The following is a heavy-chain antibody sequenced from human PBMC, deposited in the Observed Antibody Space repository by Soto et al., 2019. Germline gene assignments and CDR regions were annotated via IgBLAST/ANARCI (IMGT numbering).Heavy chain of an antibody. J-gene: IGHJ5*02. CDR3: VRESAPSRPHWFDT. D-gene: IGHD6-6*01. CDR2: INHSGST. Sequence: SETLSLTCAVYSGSFSGYYWSCIRQPPGKGLESIGEINHSGSTNYNPSLKSRVTISVDRSKNQFSLKLSSVAAADTAVSYCVRESAPSRPHWFDTCGPGTLVTVSS. V-gene: IGHV4-34*01. CDR1: SGSFSGYY.